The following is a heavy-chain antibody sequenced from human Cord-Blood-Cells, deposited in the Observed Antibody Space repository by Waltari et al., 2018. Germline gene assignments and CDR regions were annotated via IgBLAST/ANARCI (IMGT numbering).Heavy chain of an antibody. CDR2: IYYRGGT. V-gene: IGHV4-39*01. J-gene: IGHJ4*02. CDR1: GGSISSSSYY. D-gene: IGHD2-2*01. Sequence: QLQLQESGPGLVKPSETLSLTCTVSGGSISSSSYYWGWIRQPPGKGLEWIGSIYYRGGTYYTPSLKSRVTISVDTSKNQFSLKLSSVTAADTAVYYCARLSAIVVVPAAMSFDYWGQGTLVTVSS. CDR3: ARLSAIVVVPAAMSFDY.